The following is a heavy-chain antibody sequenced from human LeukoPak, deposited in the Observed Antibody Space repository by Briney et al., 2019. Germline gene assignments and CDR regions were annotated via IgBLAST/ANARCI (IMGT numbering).Heavy chain of an antibody. J-gene: IGHJ4*02. CDR3: ARQGGYSSSPDF. CDR1: GGSFSGYY. V-gene: IGHV4-34*01. D-gene: IGHD6-13*01. Sequence: SETLSLTCAVYGGSFSGYYWSWIRQPPGKGLEWIGEINHSGSTNYNPSLKSRVTISVDPSKNQFSLKLSSVTAADTAVYYCARQGGYSSSPDFWGQGTLVTVSS. CDR2: INHSGST.